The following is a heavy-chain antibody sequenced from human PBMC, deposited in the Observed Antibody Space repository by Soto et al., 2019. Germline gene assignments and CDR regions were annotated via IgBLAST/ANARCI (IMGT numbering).Heavy chain of an antibody. Sequence: EVQLVESGGGLVQPGGSLRLSCAASGFTFSSYAMHWVRQAPGKGLEYVSAIGSNRGRTYYANSVKGRFTISRDNSNNTLYLQMGSLRAEDMAVYYCARDSEWDLGYCSSTSCHGGAFDIWGQGTMVTVSS. CDR2: IGSNRGRT. CDR3: ARDSEWDLGYCSSTSCHGGAFDI. J-gene: IGHJ3*02. V-gene: IGHV3-64*01. CDR1: GFTFSSYA. D-gene: IGHD2-2*01.